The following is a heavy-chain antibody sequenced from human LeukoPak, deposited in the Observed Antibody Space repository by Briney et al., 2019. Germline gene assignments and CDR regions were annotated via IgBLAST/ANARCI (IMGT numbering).Heavy chain of an antibody. CDR3: AKDGRGAYSYGRFDY. D-gene: IGHD5-18*01. Sequence: ETLSLTCTVSGGSIGGYYWSWVRQAPGKGLEWVSAISGSGGSTYYADSVKGRFTISRDNSKNTLYLQMNSLRAEDTAVYYCAKDGRGAYSYGRFDYWGQGTLVTVSS. CDR1: GGSIGGYY. V-gene: IGHV3-23*01. J-gene: IGHJ4*02. CDR2: ISGSGGST.